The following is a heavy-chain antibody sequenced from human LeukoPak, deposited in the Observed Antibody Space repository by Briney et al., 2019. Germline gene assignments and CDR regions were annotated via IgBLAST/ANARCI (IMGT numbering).Heavy chain of an antibody. CDR2: INHSGST. CDR3: ARASGSYYLSFDY. J-gene: IGHJ4*02. Sequence: PSETLSLTCAVYGGSFSGYYWSWIRQPPGEGLEWIGEINHSGSTNYNPSLKSRVTISVETSENQFSLKLSSVTAADTAVYYCARASGSYYLSFDYWGQGTLVTVSS. D-gene: IGHD3-10*01. CDR1: GGSFSGYY. V-gene: IGHV4-34*01.